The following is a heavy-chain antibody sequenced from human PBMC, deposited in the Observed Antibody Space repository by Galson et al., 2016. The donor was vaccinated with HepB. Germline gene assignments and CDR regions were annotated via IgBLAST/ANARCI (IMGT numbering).Heavy chain of an antibody. Sequence: SVKVSCKASGGTFSNYAISWVRQAPGQGLEWMGGIIPIFGKANYAQKFQGRVTITADISTSTAYMELRSLRSDDTAVYYCAKTTYCDVGGCYNSYGLDVWGQGTTVTVSS. V-gene: IGHV1-69*06. CDR3: AKTTYCDVGGCYNSYGLDV. CDR1: GGTFSNYA. CDR2: IIPIFGKA. J-gene: IGHJ6*02. D-gene: IGHD2-15*01.